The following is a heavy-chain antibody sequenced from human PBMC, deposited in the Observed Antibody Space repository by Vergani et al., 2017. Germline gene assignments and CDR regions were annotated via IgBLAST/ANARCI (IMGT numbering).Heavy chain of an antibody. CDR2: INPSGGST. J-gene: IGHJ3*02. V-gene: IGHV1-46*03. CDR1: GYTFTSNY. D-gene: IGHD2-2*01. CDR3: ARDKTERYCSSTSCQKDAFDI. Sequence: QVQLVQSGAEVKKPGASVKVSCKASGYTFTSNYMHWVRQAPGQGLEWMGIINPSGGSTSHAQKFQGRVTMTRDTSTSTVYMELGSLRSEDTAVYYCARDKTERYCSSTSCQKDAFDIWGQGTMVTVSS.